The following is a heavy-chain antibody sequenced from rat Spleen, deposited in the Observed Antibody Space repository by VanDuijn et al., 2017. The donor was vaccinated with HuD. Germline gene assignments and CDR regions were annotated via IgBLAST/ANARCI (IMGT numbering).Heavy chain of an antibody. D-gene: IGHD5-1*01. Sequence: EVQLVESGGGLVQPGRSLKLSCAASGFTFSDYNMAWVRQAPKKGLEWVATISYDGSSTYYRDSVKGRFTISRDNAKSTLYLQMDSLRSEDTATYYCARRQTGSAGYWGQGVMVTVSS. CDR3: ARRQTGSAGY. J-gene: IGHJ2*01. CDR1: GFTFSDYN. CDR2: ISYDGSST. V-gene: IGHV5-7*01.